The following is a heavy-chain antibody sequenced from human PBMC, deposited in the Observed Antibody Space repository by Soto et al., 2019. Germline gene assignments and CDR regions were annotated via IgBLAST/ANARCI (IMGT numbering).Heavy chain of an antibody. CDR2: IIPIFGTA. V-gene: IGHV1-69*06. CDR3: AGGYYDSSGFTRYYFDY. D-gene: IGHD3-22*01. CDR1: GGTFSSYA. Sequence: SVKVSCKASGGTFSSYAISWVREAPGQGLEWMGGIIPIFGTANYAQKFQGRVTITADKSTSTAYMELSSLRSEDTAVYYCAGGYYDSSGFTRYYFDYWGQGTLVTVSS. J-gene: IGHJ4*02.